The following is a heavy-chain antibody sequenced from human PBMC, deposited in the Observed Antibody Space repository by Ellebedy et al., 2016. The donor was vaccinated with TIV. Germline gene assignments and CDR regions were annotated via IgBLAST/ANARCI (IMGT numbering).Heavy chain of an antibody. J-gene: IGHJ6*02. Sequence: GESLKISCAASGFTFSSYAMSWVRQAPGKGLEWVSAISGSGGSTYNADSVKGRFTISRDNSKNTLYLQMNSLRAEDAAVYFCARDRWELLPGNGMDVWGQGTTVTVSS. CDR3: ARDRWELLPGNGMDV. CDR2: ISGSGGST. CDR1: GFTFSSYA. V-gene: IGHV3-23*01. D-gene: IGHD1-26*01.